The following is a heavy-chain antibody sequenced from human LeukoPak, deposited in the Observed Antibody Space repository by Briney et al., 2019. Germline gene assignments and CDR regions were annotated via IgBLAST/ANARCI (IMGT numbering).Heavy chain of an antibody. CDR3: AGLADIVVAGYYYMDV. CDR2: IHTSGNT. Sequence: PSETLSLTCTVSGGSISSGSYCWSWIRQPAGKGLEWIGHIHTSGNTNYNPSLKSRVTISVDTSKNQFSLKLSSVTAADTAVYYCAGLADIVVAGYYYMDVWGKGTTVTISS. J-gene: IGHJ6*03. V-gene: IGHV4-61*09. D-gene: IGHD2-15*01. CDR1: GGSISSGSYC.